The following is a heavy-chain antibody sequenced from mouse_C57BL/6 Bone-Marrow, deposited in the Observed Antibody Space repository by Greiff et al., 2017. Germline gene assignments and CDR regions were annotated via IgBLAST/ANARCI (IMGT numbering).Heavy chain of an antibody. V-gene: IGHV1-18*01. D-gene: IGHD2-4*01. CDR1: GYTFTAYN. Sequence: VQLQQSGPELVKPGASVKIPCKASGYTFTAYNLDWVKQSHGQSLEWIGDINPNNGGTIYNQKFKGKATLTVDKSSSTAYMELRSLTSEDTAVYYCARSLDDYDSYYLDYWGQGTTLTVSS. J-gene: IGHJ2*01. CDR2: INPNNGGT. CDR3: ARSLDDYDSYYLDY.